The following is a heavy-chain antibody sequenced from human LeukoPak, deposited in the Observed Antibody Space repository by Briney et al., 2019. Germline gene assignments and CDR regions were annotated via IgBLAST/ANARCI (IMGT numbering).Heavy chain of an antibody. D-gene: IGHD3-22*01. V-gene: IGHV3-30*04. CDR2: ISYDGSNK. Sequence: GRSLRLSCAASGFTFSSYAMHWVRQAPGKGLEWVAVISYDGSNKYYADSVKGRFTISRDNSKNTLYLQMNSLRAEDTAVYYCARADYYYDSSGYYLGAFDIWGQGTMVTVSS. J-gene: IGHJ3*02. CDR1: GFTFSSYA. CDR3: ARADYYYDSSGYYLGAFDI.